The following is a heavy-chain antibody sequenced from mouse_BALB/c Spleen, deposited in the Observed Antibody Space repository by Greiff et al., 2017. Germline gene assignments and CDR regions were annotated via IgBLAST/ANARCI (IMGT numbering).Heavy chain of an antibody. CDR3: ARSSTTAHAMDY. V-gene: IGHV5-17*02. J-gene: IGHJ4*01. D-gene: IGHD1-2*01. CDR2: ISSGSSTI. Sequence: EVKVVESGGGLVQPGGSRKLSCAASGFTFSSFGMHWVRQAPEKGLEWVAYISSGSSTIYYADTVKGRFTISRDNPKNTLFLQMTSLRSEDTAMYYCARSSTTAHAMDYWGQGTSVTVSS. CDR1: GFTFSSFG.